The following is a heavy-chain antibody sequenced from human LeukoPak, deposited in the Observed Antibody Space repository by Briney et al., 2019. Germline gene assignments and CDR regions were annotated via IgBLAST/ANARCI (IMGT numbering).Heavy chain of an antibody. CDR1: GFTFSSYW. CDR2: IKQDGSEK. D-gene: IGHD5-24*01. J-gene: IGHJ4*02. Sequence: GGSLRLSCAASGFTFSSYWMSWVRQAPGKGLEWVANIKQDGSEKYYADSVKGRFTISRDNAKNSLYLQIISLRAEDTALYYCAKGYLEMATISPFDYWGQGTLVTVSS. CDR3: AKGYLEMATISPFDY. V-gene: IGHV3-7*03.